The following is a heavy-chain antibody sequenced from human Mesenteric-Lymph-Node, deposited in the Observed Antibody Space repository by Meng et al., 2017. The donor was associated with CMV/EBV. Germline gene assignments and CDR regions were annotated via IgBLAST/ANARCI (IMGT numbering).Heavy chain of an antibody. CDR2: INPSGGNT. CDR3: ARGALRGVSTDTWFDP. V-gene: IGHV1-46*01. Sequence: ASVKVSCKASGYTFTGYYMYWVRQAPGQGLEWMGIINPSGGNTIYAQKFQGRVTMTRDTSTSTVYMELSSLRSEDTAVYFCARGALRGVSTDTWFDPWGQGTLVTVSS. D-gene: IGHD3-10*01. J-gene: IGHJ5*02. CDR1: GYTFTGYY.